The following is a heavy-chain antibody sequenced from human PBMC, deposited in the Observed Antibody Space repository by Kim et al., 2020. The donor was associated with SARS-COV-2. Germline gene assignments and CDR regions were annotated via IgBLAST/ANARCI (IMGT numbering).Heavy chain of an antibody. CDR3: ARTHVYYSTYFDY. J-gene: IGHJ4*02. D-gene: IGHD3-22*01. Sequence: PPLKNRVTTSVDTSKNQFSRKLNSVTATGTAVYYCARTHVYYSTYFDYWGQGTLVTVSS. V-gene: IGHV4-30-2*05.